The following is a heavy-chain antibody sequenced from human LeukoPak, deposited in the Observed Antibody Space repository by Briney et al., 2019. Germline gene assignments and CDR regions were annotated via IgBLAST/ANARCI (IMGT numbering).Heavy chain of an antibody. V-gene: IGHV4-59*08. CDR3: AIGVPNPVG. Sequence: SETLSLTCTISGGSISSYYWSWIRQPPGKGLEWIGYIYYSSSTNYNPSLKRRVTISVDPSKNQFSLKLSSVTAADTAVYYCAIGVPNPVGWGQGTLVSVSS. D-gene: IGHD2-8*01. CDR1: GGSISSYY. J-gene: IGHJ4*02. CDR2: IYYSSST.